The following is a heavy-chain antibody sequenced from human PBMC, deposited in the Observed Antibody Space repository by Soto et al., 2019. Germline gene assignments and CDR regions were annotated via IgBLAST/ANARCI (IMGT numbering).Heavy chain of an antibody. Sequence: QVQLVQSGAEVKKPGASVKVSCKASGYTFTSYGISWVRQAPGQGLEWMGWISAYNGNTNYAQKLQGRITXTXHTSTSTAYMELRSLRSDDAAVYYCARDRGAYGMDVWGQGTTVTVSS. CDR1: GYTFTSYG. CDR3: ARDRGAYGMDV. CDR2: ISAYNGNT. V-gene: IGHV1-18*01. J-gene: IGHJ6*02.